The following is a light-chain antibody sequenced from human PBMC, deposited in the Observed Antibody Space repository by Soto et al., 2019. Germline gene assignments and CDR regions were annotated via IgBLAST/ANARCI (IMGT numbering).Light chain of an antibody. Sequence: DIQMTQSPSSLSASVGDRVTITCRASQGISNYLAWYQQKPGKVPKLLLYTASTFQSGVPSRFSGSGSGTDFTLTISSLQPEDVATYYCQKYSGPPYTYGQGTKLEIK. V-gene: IGKV1-27*01. CDR3: QKYSGPPYT. J-gene: IGKJ2*01. CDR2: TAS. CDR1: QGISNY.